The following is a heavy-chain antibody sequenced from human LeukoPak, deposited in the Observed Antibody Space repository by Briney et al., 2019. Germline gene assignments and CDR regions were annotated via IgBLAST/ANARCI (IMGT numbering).Heavy chain of an antibody. Sequence: PSETLSLTPTHPLGSISSDFWSWIRPPPGKGLERIGYIYYSGSRNYNPSLKSRGTISVDTSKSQFFLKLSSVTAANTAVYYCARPKYRYGSAVEYWGQGSLVTVSS. CDR2: IYYSGSR. CDR1: LGSISSDF. CDR3: ARPKYRYGSAVEY. J-gene: IGHJ4*02. D-gene: IGHD5-18*01. V-gene: IGHV4-59*08.